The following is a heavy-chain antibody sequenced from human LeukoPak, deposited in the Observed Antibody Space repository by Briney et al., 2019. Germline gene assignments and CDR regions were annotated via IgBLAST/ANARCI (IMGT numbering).Heavy chain of an antibody. CDR2: IYSGGST. CDR3: ARGCTVAGTIGGYFDY. Sequence: GGSLRLSCAASGFTVSSNYMSWVRQAPGKGLEWVSVIYSGGSTYYADSVKGRFTISRDNSKNTLYLQMNSLRAEDTAVYYCARGCTVAGTIGGYFDYWGQGTLDTVSS. CDR1: GFTVSSNY. D-gene: IGHD6-19*01. V-gene: IGHV3-53*01. J-gene: IGHJ4*02.